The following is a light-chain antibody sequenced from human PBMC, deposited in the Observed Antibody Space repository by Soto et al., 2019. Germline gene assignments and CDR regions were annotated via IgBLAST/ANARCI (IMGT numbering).Light chain of an antibody. CDR3: HQYENLPYT. Sequence: DIQMTQSASSLSASVGDRVTITCQASQVISNYLNWYQQKPGKAPKLPIYDISTLEIGVPSRFSGSGSGTDFTFTITGLQPEDIATYYCHQYENLPYTFGQGTKLEI. V-gene: IGKV1-33*01. CDR2: DIS. J-gene: IGKJ2*01. CDR1: QVISNY.